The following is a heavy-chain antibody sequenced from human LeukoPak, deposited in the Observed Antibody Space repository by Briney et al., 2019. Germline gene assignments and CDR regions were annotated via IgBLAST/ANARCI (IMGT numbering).Heavy chain of an antibody. CDR2: IYTSGST. CDR1: GVSISSGSYY. V-gene: IGHV4-61*02. D-gene: IGHD3-22*01. CDR3: ARVTGYMIEDYFDY. Sequence: PSETLSLTCTVSGVSISSGSYYWSWIRQPPGKGLEWIGRIYTSGSTNYNPSLKSRVTISVDTSKNQFSLRLSSVTAADTAVYYCARVTGYMIEDYFDYWGQGTLVTVSS. J-gene: IGHJ4*02.